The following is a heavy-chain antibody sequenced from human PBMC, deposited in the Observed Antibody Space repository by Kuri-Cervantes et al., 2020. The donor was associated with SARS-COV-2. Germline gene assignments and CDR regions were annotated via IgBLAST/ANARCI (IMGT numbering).Heavy chain of an antibody. D-gene: IGHD5-18*01. CDR3: ARDLFPTAMATGFDY. Sequence: GESLKISCAASGFTVSSNYMSWVRQAPGKGLEWVSVIYSGGSTYYADSVKGRFTISRDNSKNTLYLQMNSLRAEDTAVYYCARDLFPTAMATGFDYWGQGTLVTVSS. V-gene: IGHV3-66*01. CDR2: IYSGGST. CDR1: GFTVSSNY. J-gene: IGHJ4*02.